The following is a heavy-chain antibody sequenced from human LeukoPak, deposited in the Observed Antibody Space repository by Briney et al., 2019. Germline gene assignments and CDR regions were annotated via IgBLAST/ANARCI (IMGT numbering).Heavy chain of an antibody. Sequence: SETLSLTCTVSGGSINSYYWTWIHQPRGKGLEWIGYIYYSGSTHYNPSLNSRVTISMDTSKNHFSLKLSSVTAADTAIYYCARTSRHFYGSGSNLTPWPADMDVWGQGTKVTVSS. V-gene: IGHV4-59*01. CDR1: GGSINSYY. J-gene: IGHJ6*02. D-gene: IGHD3-10*01. CDR3: ARTSRHFYGSGSNLTPWPADMDV. CDR2: IYYSGST.